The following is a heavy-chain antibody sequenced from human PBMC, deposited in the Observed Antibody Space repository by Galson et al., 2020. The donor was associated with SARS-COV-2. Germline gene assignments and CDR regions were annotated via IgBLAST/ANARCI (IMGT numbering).Heavy chain of an antibody. J-gene: IGHJ6*03. CDR2: INHSGST. Sequence: SETLSLTCAVYGGSFSGYYWSWIRQPPGKGLEWIGEINHSGSTNYNPSLKSRVTISVDTSKNQFSLKLSSVTAADTAVYYCARGVRYYDFWSGYYTPGRSYYYYMDVWGKGTTVTVSS. V-gene: IGHV4-34*01. D-gene: IGHD3-3*01. CDR1: GGSFSGYY. CDR3: ARGVRYYDFWSGYYTPGRSYYYYMDV.